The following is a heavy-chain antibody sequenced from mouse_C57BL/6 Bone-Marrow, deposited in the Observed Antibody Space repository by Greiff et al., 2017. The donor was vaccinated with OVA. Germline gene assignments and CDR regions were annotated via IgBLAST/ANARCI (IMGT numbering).Heavy chain of an antibody. J-gene: IGHJ3*01. CDR3: ARDDGYSAWFAY. D-gene: IGHD2-3*01. CDR2: IDPSDSYT. V-gene: IGHV1-59*01. Sequence: QVQLQQPGAELVRPGTSVKLSCKASGYTFTSYWMHWVKQRPGQGLEWIGVIDPSDSYTNYNQKFKGKATLTVDTSSSTAYMQLSSLTSEDSAVYYCARDDGYSAWFAYWGLGTLVTVSA. CDR1: GYTFTSYW.